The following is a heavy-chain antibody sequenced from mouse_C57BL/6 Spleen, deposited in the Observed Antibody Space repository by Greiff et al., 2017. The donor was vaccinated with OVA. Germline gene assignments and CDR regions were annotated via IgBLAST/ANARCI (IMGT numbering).Heavy chain of an antibody. Sequence: QVQLQQPGAELVMPGASVKLSCKASGYTFTSYWMHWVKQRPGQGLEWIGEIDPSDSYTNYNQKFKGKSTLTVDKSSSTAYMQLSSLTSEDSAVYCCARSYDYGSSHWYFDVWGTGTTVTVSS. J-gene: IGHJ1*03. V-gene: IGHV1-69*01. D-gene: IGHD1-1*01. CDR1: GYTFTSYW. CDR2: IDPSDSYT. CDR3: ARSYDYGSSHWYFDV.